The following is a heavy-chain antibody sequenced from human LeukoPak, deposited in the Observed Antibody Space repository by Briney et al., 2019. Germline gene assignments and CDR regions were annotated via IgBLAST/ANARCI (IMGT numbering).Heavy chain of an antibody. CDR3: ARADTST. CDR1: GGSFSGYY. V-gene: IGHV4-34*01. J-gene: IGHJ5*02. D-gene: IGHD2/OR15-2a*01. Sequence: SETLSLTCAVYGGSFSGYYWSWIRQPPGKGLEWIGEINHSGSTNYNPSLKSRVTISVDTSKNQFSLKLSSVTAADTAVYYCARADTSTWGQGTLVTVSS. CDR2: INHSGST.